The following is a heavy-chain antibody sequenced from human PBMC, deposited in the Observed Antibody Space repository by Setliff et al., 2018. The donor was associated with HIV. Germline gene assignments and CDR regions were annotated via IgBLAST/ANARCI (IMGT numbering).Heavy chain of an antibody. J-gene: IGHJ4*02. D-gene: IGHD2-15*01. V-gene: IGHV2-70*12. CDR2: IDWDDDK. Sequence: SGPTLVNPPQTLTLTCTFSGFTLNTVGMCVSWIRQPPGKALEWLARIDWDDDKYYITSLKTRLTISKDTSKNQVVLTMTNMDPVDTATYYCAHSPEFYSSIVWGQGTLVTVSS. CDR3: AHSPEFYSSIV. CDR1: GFTLNTVGMC.